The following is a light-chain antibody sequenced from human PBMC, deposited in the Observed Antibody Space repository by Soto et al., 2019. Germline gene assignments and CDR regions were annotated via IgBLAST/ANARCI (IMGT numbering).Light chain of an antibody. CDR3: QQSYKT. CDR1: QSISSY. CDR2: AAS. Sequence: DIQMTQSPSSLSASVGDRVTITCRASQSISSYLNWYQQKPGKAXKLLIYAASSLQSGVPSRFSGSGSGTDFTLTISSLQPEDFATYYCQQSYKTFGQGTKVDIK. V-gene: IGKV1-39*01. J-gene: IGKJ1*01.